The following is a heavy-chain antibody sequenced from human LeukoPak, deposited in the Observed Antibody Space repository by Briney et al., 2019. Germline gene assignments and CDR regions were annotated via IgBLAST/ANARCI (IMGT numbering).Heavy chain of an antibody. CDR3: AREVSSSWTNFDY. CDR2: IYTSGST. D-gene: IGHD6-13*01. CDR1: GGSISSGSYY. Sequence: SETLSLTCTVSGGSISSGSYYWSWIQQPAGKGLEWIGRIYTSGSTNYNPSLKSRVTISVDTSKNQFSLKLSSVTAADTAVYYCAREVSSSWTNFDYWSQGTLVTVSS. V-gene: IGHV4-61*02. J-gene: IGHJ4*02.